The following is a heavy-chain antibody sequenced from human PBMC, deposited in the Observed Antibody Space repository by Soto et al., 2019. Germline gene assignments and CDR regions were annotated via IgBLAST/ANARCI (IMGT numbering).Heavy chain of an antibody. CDR2: ISSSSSYI. Sequence: GGSLRLSCAASGYTFSSYSMNWVRQAPGKGLEWVSSISSSSSYIYYADSVKGRFTISRDNAKNSLYLQMNSLRAEDTAVYYCARGVCYGSGLCWFDPWGQGTLVTVSS. V-gene: IGHV3-21*01. J-gene: IGHJ5*02. CDR1: GYTFSSYS. D-gene: IGHD3-10*01. CDR3: ARGVCYGSGLCWFDP.